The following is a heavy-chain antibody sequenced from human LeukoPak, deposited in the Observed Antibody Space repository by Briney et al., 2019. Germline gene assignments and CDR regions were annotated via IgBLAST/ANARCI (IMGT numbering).Heavy chain of an antibody. CDR2: IYYSGST. CDR1: GGSISSGDYY. J-gene: IGHJ5*02. CDR3: ARAVVVPAAIILDP. V-gene: IGHV4-30-4*08. D-gene: IGHD2-2*01. Sequence: SQTLSLTCAVSGGSISSGDYYWSWIRQPPGKGLEWIGYIYYSGSTYYNPSLKSRVTISVDTSKNQFSLKLSSVTAADTAVYYCARAVVVPAAIILDPWGQGTLVTVSS.